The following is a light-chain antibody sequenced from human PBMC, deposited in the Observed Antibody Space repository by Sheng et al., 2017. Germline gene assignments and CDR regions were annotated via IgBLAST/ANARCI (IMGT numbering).Light chain of an antibody. V-gene: IGKV3-15*01. CDR1: QSINTD. J-gene: IGKJ2*01. CDR2: GAS. CDR3: QQYNIWPRT. Sequence: EIGMTQSPATLSVSPGERVTLSCRASQSINTDLAWYQQKPGQAPRLLIYGASTRAIGIPARFSGSGSGTEFTLTISSLQSEDFAVYYCQQYNIWPRTFGQGTKLEIK.